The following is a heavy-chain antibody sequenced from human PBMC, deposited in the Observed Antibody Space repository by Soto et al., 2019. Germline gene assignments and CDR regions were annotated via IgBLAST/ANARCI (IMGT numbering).Heavy chain of an antibody. V-gene: IGHV3-23*01. Sequence: SLRLSCAASGFTFSSYAMSWVRQAPGKGLEWVSGISGSGGSTYYADSVKGRFTISRDNSKNTLYLQMNSLRAEDTAVYYYASAAREYYYHGMDVWRQGTTVTVSS. CDR3: ASAAREYYYHGMDV. CDR1: GFTFSSYA. CDR2: ISGSGGST. J-gene: IGHJ6*02.